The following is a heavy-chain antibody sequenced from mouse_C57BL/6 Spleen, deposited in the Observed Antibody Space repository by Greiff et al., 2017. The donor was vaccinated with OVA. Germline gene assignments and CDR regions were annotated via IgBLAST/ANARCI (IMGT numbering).Heavy chain of an antibody. V-gene: IGHV1-15*01. CDR2: IDPETGGT. Sequence: VQLQESGAELVRPGASVTLSCKASGYTFTDYEMHWVKQTPVHGLEWIGAIDPETGGTAYNQKFKGKAILTADKSSSTAYMELRSLTSEDSAVYYCTPITTVVGWGQGTTLTVSS. J-gene: IGHJ2*01. CDR1: GYTFTDYE. CDR3: TPITTVVG. D-gene: IGHD1-1*01.